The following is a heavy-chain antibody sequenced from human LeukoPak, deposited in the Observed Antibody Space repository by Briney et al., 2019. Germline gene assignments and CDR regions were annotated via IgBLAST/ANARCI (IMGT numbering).Heavy chain of an antibody. V-gene: IGHV3-74*01. CDR1: GITFGNSW. CDR2: INSDGGGA. J-gene: IGHJ5*02. CDR3: ARDVPHNWFDT. Sequence: PGGSLRLSCAASGITFGNSWMHWVRQGPGKGLVWISRINSDGGGAIYADSVKGRFTVSRDNAKNTLCLQMNSLRAEDTAVYYCARDVPHNWFDTWGQGTLVTVSS.